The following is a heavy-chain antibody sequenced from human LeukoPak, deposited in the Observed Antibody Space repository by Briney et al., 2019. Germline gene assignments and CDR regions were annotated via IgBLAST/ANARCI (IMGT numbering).Heavy chain of an antibody. D-gene: IGHD3-3*01. V-gene: IGHV4-31*02. CDR3: ARLLRFLDNNWFDP. J-gene: IGHJ5*02. CDR2: IYYSGST. CDR1: GFTVSSNY. Sequence: LRLSCAASGFTVSSNYMSWIRQHPGKGLEWIGYIYYSGSTYYNPSLKSRVTISVDTSKNQFSLKLSSVTAADTAVYYCARLLRFLDNNWFDPWGQGTLVTVSS.